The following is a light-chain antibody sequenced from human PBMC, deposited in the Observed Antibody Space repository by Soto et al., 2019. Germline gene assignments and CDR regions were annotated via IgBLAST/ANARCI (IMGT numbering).Light chain of an antibody. J-gene: IGKJ3*01. CDR2: AAS. V-gene: IGKV1-27*01. CDR1: QDIRNF. Sequence: DMQMTQSPTSLSASVGDRVTITFRASQDIRNFVAWYQQKPGKAPKLLIYAASTLQSGVPSRFSGSGSGTDFTLTINSLQPEDVATYSCQKYSSVPVFGPGTKVEI. CDR3: QKYSSVPV.